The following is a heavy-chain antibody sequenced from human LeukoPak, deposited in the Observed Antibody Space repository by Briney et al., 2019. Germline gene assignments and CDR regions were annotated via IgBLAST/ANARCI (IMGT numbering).Heavy chain of an antibody. D-gene: IGHD6-13*01. CDR1: GGSISSYY. CDR3: AGDTLGYSSNWYGVFDI. CDR2: IYYSGST. Sequence: PSETLSLTCTVSGGSISSYYWSWIRQPPGKGLEWIAYIYYSGSTNYNPSPKSRVAISLDTSKNQFSLKLSSVTAADTAVYYCAGDTLGYSSNWYGVFDIWGQGTMVTVSS. J-gene: IGHJ3*02. V-gene: IGHV4-59*01.